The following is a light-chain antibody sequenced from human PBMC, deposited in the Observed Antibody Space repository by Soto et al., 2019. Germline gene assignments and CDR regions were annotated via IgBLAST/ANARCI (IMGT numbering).Light chain of an antibody. CDR1: SSDIGAYNY. CDR3: QSYDSSLSGSV. J-gene: IGLJ3*02. V-gene: IGLV2-8*01. Sequence: QSALTQPPSASGSPGQSVTISCTGTSSDIGAYNYVSWYQQYPGKAPKLIIYEVSQRPSGVPDRFSGSKSGTSASLAITGLQAEDEADYYCQSYDSSLSGSVFGGGTKLTVL. CDR2: EVS.